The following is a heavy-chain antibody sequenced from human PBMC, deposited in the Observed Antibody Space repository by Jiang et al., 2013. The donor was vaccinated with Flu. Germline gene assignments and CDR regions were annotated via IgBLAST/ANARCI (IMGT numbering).Heavy chain of an antibody. CDR2: IIPILGIA. CDR1: GGTFSSYA. CDR3: ARGGRSGYDYGYFDY. D-gene: IGHD5-12*01. J-gene: IGHJ4*02. Sequence: GAEVKKPGSSVKVSCKASGGTFSSYAISWVRQAPGQGLEWMGRIIPILGIANYAQKFQGRVTITADKSTSTAYMELSSLRSEDTAVYYCARGGRSGYDYGYFDYWGQGTLVTVS. V-gene: IGHV1-69*04.